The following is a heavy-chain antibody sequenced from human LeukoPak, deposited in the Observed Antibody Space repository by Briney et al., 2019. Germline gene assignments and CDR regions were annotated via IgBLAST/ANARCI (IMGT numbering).Heavy chain of an antibody. V-gene: IGHV4-31*03. CDR3: VRGVRDTIGYYHFDS. CDR2: IYYTGII. J-gene: IGHJ4*02. CDR1: GGSISSAGYF. D-gene: IGHD3-22*01. Sequence: SQTLSLTCTVFGGSISSAGYFWNWIRQYPGKGLEWIGYIYYTGIIYYNPSLKSRVTISVDTSKNQFSLKLSSVTAADTAVFYCVRGVRDTIGYYHFDSWGQGTLVTVSS.